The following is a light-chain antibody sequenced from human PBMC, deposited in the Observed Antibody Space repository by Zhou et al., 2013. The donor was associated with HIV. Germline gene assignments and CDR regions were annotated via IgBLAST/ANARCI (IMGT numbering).Light chain of an antibody. Sequence: DIQMTQSPSSLSASVGDRVTITCRASQSISNYLNWYQQKPGKAPNLLIYAASTLQSGVPSRFSGSGSGTDFTLTISSLQPEDFATYYCQQTYSSPRTFGQGPRWKSN. CDR2: AAS. J-gene: IGKJ1*01. V-gene: IGKV1-39*01. CDR1: QSISNY. CDR3: QQTYSSPRT.